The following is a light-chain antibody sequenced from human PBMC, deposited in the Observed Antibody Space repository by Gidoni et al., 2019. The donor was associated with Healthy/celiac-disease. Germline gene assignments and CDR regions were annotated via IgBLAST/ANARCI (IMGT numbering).Light chain of an antibody. CDR1: QVISSY. J-gene: IGKJ4*01. CDR3: QQLNSYPLT. V-gene: IGKV1-9*01. CDR2: AAS. Sequence: QFTQSPSFLSASVGDRVTITCRDSQVISSYLAWYQPKPGKAPKLLIYAASTLQSGVPSRFIGSGYGTEFTLTIRSMQPEDFATYYCQQLNSYPLTVGGGTKVEIK.